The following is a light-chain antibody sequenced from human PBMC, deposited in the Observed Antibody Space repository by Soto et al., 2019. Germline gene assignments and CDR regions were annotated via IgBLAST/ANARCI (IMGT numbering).Light chain of an antibody. CDR2: AAS. J-gene: IGKJ5*01. V-gene: IGKV1-39*01. CDR1: QSISSY. CDR3: KQATSLPIT. Sequence: IQVSNSQFALSATEGDRVTITCRASQSISSYLNWYQQKPGKAPKLLIYAASSLQSGVPSRFSGSGSGTDFTLTISSLQAEDVATYYCKQATSLPITFGQGTRLEI.